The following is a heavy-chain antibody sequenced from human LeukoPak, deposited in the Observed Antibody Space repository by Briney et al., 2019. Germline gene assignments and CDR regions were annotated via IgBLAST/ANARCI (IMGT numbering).Heavy chain of an antibody. V-gene: IGHV3-13*04. Sequence: GGSLRLSCAASGFTFSSYDMHWVRQATGKGLEWVSAIGTAGDTYHPGSVKGRFTISRENAKNSLYLQMNSLRAGDTAVYYCARAYYYASGSYYNGDYYYYGMDVWGQGTTVTVSS. J-gene: IGHJ6*02. D-gene: IGHD3-10*01. CDR3: ARAYYYASGSYYNGDYYYYGMDV. CDR2: IGTAGDT. CDR1: GFTFSSYD.